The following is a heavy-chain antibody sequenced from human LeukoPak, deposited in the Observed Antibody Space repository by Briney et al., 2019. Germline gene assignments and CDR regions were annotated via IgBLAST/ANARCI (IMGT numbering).Heavy chain of an antibody. J-gene: IGHJ3*02. V-gene: IGHV3-66*01. CDR1: GFTVSSNY. D-gene: IGHD4-23*01. CDR3: ARDQDYGGNSGAFDI. Sequence: GGSLRLSCAASGFTVSSNYMSWVRQAPGKGLEWVSVIYSGGSTYHADSVKGRFTISRDNSKNTLYLQMNSLRAEDTAVYYCARDQDYGGNSGAFDIWGQGTMVTVSS. CDR2: IYSGGST.